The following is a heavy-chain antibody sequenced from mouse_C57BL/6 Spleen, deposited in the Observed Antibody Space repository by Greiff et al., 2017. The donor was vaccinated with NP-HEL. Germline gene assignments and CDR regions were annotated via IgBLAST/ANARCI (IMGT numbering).Heavy chain of an antibody. Sequence: QVQLQQSGAELVKPGASVKISCKASGYAFSSYWMNWVKQRPGKGLEWIGQIYPGDGDTNYNGKFKGKATLTADKSSSTAYMQLSSLTSEDSAVYFCARRGVVATPCAMDYWGQGTSVTVSS. D-gene: IGHD1-1*01. V-gene: IGHV1-80*01. CDR2: IYPGDGDT. CDR3: ARRGVVATPCAMDY. J-gene: IGHJ4*01. CDR1: GYAFSSYW.